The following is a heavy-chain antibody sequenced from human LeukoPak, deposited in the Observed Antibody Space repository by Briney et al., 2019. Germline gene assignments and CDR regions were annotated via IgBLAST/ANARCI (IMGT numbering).Heavy chain of an antibody. CDR1: GGSISSYY. Sequence: PSGTLSLTCNVSGGSISSYYWSWIRQPPGKGLEWIGYTYYSGRTNYNPSLKSRVTISLDTSKNQFSLRLTSVTAADTAVYYCALRRLTSAQIIEDNWFDPWGQGTLVTVSS. J-gene: IGHJ5*02. D-gene: IGHD2/OR15-2a*01. CDR3: ALRRLTSAQIIEDNWFDP. CDR2: TYYSGRT. V-gene: IGHV4-59*01.